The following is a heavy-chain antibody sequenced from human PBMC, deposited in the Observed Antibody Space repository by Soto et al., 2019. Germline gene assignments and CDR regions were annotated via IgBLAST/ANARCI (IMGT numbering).Heavy chain of an antibody. CDR1: GASISSSSYY. CDR3: EGGNSGSSLDY. V-gene: IGHV4-39*01. CDR2: IYYSGTT. D-gene: IGHD1-26*01. Sequence: SETLSLTCTVSGASISSSSYYWGWIRQPPGKGLEWIASIYYSGTTYYNTSLKSRVTISVDTSKNQLSLRLTSVTAADTAVYYCEGGNSGSSLDYWGQGTLVTVSS. J-gene: IGHJ4*02.